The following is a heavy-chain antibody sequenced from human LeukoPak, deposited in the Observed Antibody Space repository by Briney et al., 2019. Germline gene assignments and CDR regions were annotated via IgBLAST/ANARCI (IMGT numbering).Heavy chain of an antibody. V-gene: IGHV1-2*02. CDR3: ARRPTGGLTGDAQSLRAFDI. CDR1: GYTFTGYY. J-gene: IGHJ3*02. Sequence: ASVKVSCKASGYTFTGYYMHWVRQAPGQGLEWMGRINPNSGGTNYAQRFQGRVTMTRDTSISTAYMELSRLRSDDTAVYYCARRPTGGLTGDAQSLRAFDIWGQGTMVTVSS. CDR2: INPNSGGT. D-gene: IGHD7-27*01.